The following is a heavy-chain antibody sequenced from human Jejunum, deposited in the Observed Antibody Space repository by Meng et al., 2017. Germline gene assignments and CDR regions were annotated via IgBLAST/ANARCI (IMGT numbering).Heavy chain of an antibody. V-gene: IGHV3-7*01. CDR3: AKSSSSSYNADFDS. Sequence: GGSLRLSCVASGFTFSSHWMTWVRQAPGKGLEWVASIKQDGSLKYFVDSVKGRFTISRDNAKNSLYLQMNSLRVEDTAVYYCAKSSSSSYNADFDSWGQGTLVTVSS. D-gene: IGHD2-2*01. J-gene: IGHJ4*02. CDR2: IKQDGSLK. CDR1: GFTFSSHW.